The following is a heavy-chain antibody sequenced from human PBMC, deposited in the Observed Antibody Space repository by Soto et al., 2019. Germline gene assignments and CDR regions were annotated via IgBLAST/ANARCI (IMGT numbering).Heavy chain of an antibody. J-gene: IGHJ1*01. CDR2: INHSGST. CDR1: GGSFSGYY. V-gene: IGHV4-34*01. Sequence: SETLSLTCAVYGGSFSGYYWSWIRQPPGKGLEWIGEINHSGSTNYNPSLKSRVTISVDTSKNQFSLKLSSVTAADTAVYYCARARYCSGGSCYTAPGYFQHWGQGTLVTVSS. D-gene: IGHD2-15*01. CDR3: ARARYCSGGSCYTAPGYFQH.